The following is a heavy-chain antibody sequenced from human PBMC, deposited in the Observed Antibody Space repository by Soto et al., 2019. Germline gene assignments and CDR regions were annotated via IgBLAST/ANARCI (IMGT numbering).Heavy chain of an antibody. Sequence: ASMKVSCKASGYTFTSYYMHWVRQAPGQGLEWMGIINPSGGSTSYAQKFQGRVTMTRDTSTSTVYMELSSLRSEDTAVYYGWVWELHIIDEFDKVDQGTMETVS. CDR1: GYTFTSYY. V-gene: IGHV1-46*01. D-gene: IGHD3-10*01. CDR3: WVWELHIIDEFDK. CDR2: INPSGGST. J-gene: IGHJ3*02.